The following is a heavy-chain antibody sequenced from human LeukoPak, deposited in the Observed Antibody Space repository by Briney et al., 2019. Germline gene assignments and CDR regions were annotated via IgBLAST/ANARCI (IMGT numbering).Heavy chain of an antibody. J-gene: IGHJ6*03. CDR3: ARVVPYYYDSSGYSARYMDV. D-gene: IGHD3-22*01. CDR2: IIPIFGTA. Sequence: SVKVSCKASGGTFSSYAISWVRQAPGQGLEWMGGIIPIFGTANYAQKFQGRVTITADESTSTAYMELSSLRSEDTAVYYCARVVPYYYDSSGYSARYMDVWGKGTTVTVSS. CDR1: GGTFSSYA. V-gene: IGHV1-69*01.